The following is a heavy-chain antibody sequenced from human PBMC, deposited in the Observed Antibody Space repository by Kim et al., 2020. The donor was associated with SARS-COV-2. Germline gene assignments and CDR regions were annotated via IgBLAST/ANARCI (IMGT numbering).Heavy chain of an antibody. Sequence: SETLSLTCTVSGGSISSYYWSWIRQPPGKGLEWIGYIYYSGSTNYNPSLKSRVTISVDTSKNQFSLKLSSVTAADTAVYYCARGAVYGPRVGWFDPWGQGTLVTVSS. CDR2: IYYSGST. D-gene: IGHD6-6*01. J-gene: IGHJ5*02. CDR1: GGSISSYY. CDR3: ARGAVYGPRVGWFDP. V-gene: IGHV4-59*13.